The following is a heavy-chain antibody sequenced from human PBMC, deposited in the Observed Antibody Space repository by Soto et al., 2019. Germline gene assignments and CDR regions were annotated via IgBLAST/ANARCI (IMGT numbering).Heavy chain of an antibody. CDR1: GYTFTSYA. V-gene: IGHV1-3*05. D-gene: IGHD3-10*01. J-gene: IGHJ3*02. CDR2: INAGNGNT. Sequence: QVQLVQSGAEEKKPGASVKVSCKASGYTFTSYAMHWVRQAPGQRLEWMEWINAGNGNTKYSQKFQGRVTITRDTSASTAYMELSSLRSEDTAVYYCARDIMVRGVIITEDAFDIWGRGTMVTVSS. CDR3: ARDIMVRGVIITEDAFDI.